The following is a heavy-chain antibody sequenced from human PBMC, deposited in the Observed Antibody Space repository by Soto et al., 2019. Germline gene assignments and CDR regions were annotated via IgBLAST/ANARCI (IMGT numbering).Heavy chain of an antibody. CDR1: GFTFSSYA. CDR3: AKGQKGRYYYVSSGYCFFLY. CDR2: ISGSGGST. J-gene: IGHJ4*02. V-gene: IGHV3-23*01. D-gene: IGHD3-22*01. Sequence: GGSLRLSCAASGFTFSSYAMSWVRQAPGKGLEWVSAISGSGGSTYYADSVKGRFTISRDNSKNTLYLQMNSLRAEDTAVYYCAKGQKGRYYYVSSGYCFFLYWGQGTLVTVSS.